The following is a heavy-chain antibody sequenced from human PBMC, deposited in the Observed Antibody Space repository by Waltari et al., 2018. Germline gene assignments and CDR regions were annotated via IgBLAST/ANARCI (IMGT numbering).Heavy chain of an antibody. V-gene: IGHV3-7*01. CDR1: GMTFRNYW. CDR3: VTGLTTVTAKDYFDH. D-gene: IGHD4-17*01. J-gene: IGHJ4*02. Sequence: EVQLVESGGGSVKPGGSLRLACAASGMTFRNYWMNWVRQAPGRGLEWVANIKQDGSEKNYVDSVEGRFSISRDNAQNSLYLQMNSLRAEDTAIYYCVTGLTTVTAKDYFDHWGQGALVTVS. CDR2: IKQDGSEK.